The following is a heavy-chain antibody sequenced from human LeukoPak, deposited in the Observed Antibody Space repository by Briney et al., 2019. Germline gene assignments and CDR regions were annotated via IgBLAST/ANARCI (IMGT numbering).Heavy chain of an antibody. J-gene: IGHJ5*02. CDR1: GYTFTTYY. V-gene: IGHV1-46*01. CDR3: ARDDRVGAYNWFDP. CDR2: INPGGANT. D-gene: IGHD1-26*01. Sequence: ASVKVSCKASGYTFTTYYMHWVRQAPGQGLEWMGLINPGGANTNYAQNFQGRVTMTRDTSTSTAYMELSSLRSEDTAVYYCARDDRVGAYNWFDPWGQGTLVTVSS.